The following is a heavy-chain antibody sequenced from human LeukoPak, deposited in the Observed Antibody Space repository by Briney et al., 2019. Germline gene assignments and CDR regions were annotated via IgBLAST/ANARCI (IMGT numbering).Heavy chain of an antibody. D-gene: IGHD6-13*01. CDR2: INPSFGTA. V-gene: IGHV1-69*13. CDR1: GYTFTSYG. J-gene: IGHJ6*03. Sequence: GASVKVSCKASGYTFTSYGINWVRQAPGQGLEWMGGINPSFGTANYAQKFQGRVTITADQSTSTAYMELSSLRSEDTAVYYCARGGSSSWYTRYYSYYMDVWGKGTTVTVSS. CDR3: ARGGSSSWYTRYYSYYMDV.